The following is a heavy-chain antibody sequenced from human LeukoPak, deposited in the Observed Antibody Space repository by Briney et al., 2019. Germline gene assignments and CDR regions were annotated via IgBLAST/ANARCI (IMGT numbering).Heavy chain of an antibody. V-gene: IGHV1-8*02. CDR3: AVTRGYSGYDFRFNY. CDR2: MNPNSGNT. CDR1: GGTFSSYA. D-gene: IGHD5-12*01. J-gene: IGHJ4*02. Sequence: GASVKVSCKASGGTFSSYAISWVRQATGQGLEWMGWMNPNSGNTDYAQKFQGRVTMTRNIAISTAYMELSSLRSEDTAVYYCAVTRGYSGYDFRFNYWGQGTLVTVSS.